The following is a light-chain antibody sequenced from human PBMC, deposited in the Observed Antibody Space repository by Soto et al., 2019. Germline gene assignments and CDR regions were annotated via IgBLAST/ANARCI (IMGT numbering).Light chain of an antibody. J-gene: IGKJ5*01. V-gene: IGKV1D-13*01. CDR2: DAS. CDR1: QGITTA. CDR3: QQFDNYPIT. Sequence: AIQLTQSPSSLSASIGDRVTITCRASQGITTALAWYQQKPGKAPKLLLYDASTLDSGVPSRFSGSGSGTEFTLTISSLQPEDFATYYCQQFDNYPITFGQGTRLEIK.